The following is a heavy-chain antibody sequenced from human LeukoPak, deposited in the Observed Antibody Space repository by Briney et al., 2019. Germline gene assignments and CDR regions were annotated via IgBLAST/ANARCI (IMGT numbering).Heavy chain of an antibody. J-gene: IGHJ4*02. Sequence: GGSLRLSCAASGLTFSSYPMHWVRQAPGKGLEWVAVISYDGSEKHYADPVKGRFTISRDNSKNTLYLQMSSLRAEDTAMYYCAREGNSGYYPYWGQGILVTVSS. CDR3: AREGNSGYYPY. V-gene: IGHV3-30-3*01. CDR1: GLTFSSYP. D-gene: IGHD3-22*01. CDR2: ISYDGSEK.